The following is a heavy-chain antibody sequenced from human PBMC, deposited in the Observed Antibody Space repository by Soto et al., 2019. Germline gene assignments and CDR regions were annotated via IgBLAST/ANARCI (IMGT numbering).Heavy chain of an antibody. CDR3: AKDKGYGRWYFDL. D-gene: IGHD3-10*01. CDR2: ISYDGSNK. J-gene: IGHJ2*01. CDR1: RFTFSNYG. Sequence: QVQLVESGGGVVQPGRSLRLSCAASRFTFSNYGMHWVRQAPGKGLEWVAFISYDGSNKYYADSVKGRFTISRDNSKNTVYLEMNSLRAEDTAMYYCAKDKGYGRWYFDLWGRGTLVTVSS. V-gene: IGHV3-30*18.